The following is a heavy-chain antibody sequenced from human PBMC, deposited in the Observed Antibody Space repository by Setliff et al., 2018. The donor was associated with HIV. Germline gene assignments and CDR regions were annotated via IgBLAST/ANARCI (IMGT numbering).Heavy chain of an antibody. CDR3: ARSYGDYEKLIDY. J-gene: IGHJ4*02. V-gene: IGHV3-74*01. Sequence: GGSLRLSCAASGFTFTNYWMHWVRQSPGKGLVWVARIKSDGSVTGHADSVKGRFTISRDNAKNTLYLQMNSLKAEDTAVFCCARSYGDYEKLIDYWGQGTLVTVSS. D-gene: IGHD4-17*01. CDR1: GFTFTNYW. CDR2: IKSDGSVT.